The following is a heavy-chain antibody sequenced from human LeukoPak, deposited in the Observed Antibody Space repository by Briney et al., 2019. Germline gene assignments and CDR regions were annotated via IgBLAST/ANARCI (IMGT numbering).Heavy chain of an antibody. J-gene: IGHJ6*04. D-gene: IGHD3-10*01. CDR3: ARLMDYYASGTYGRYAMDV. V-gene: IGHV1-69*06. CDR1: GGTFSSYT. CDR2: IIPIFGTA. Sequence: SVKVSCKASGGTFSSYTISWVRQAPGQGLEWMGGIIPIFGTANYAQKFQGRVTITADKSTSTAYMELNSLRSEDTAMYYCARLMDYYASGTYGRYAMDVWGKGTTVTVTS.